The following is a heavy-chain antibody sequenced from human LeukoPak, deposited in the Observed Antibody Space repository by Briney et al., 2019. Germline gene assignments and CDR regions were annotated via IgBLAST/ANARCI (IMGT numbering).Heavy chain of an antibody. CDR2: INSDGSST. V-gene: IGHV3-74*01. Sequence: GGSLRLSCAASGFTFSSYWMHWVRQAPGKGLVWVSRINSDGSSTSYADSVKGRFTISRDNAKNTLYLQMNSLRAEDTAVYYCAKDQVAVITTNHYYYMDVWGKGTTVTVSS. CDR1: GFTFSSYW. D-gene: IGHD3-22*01. CDR3: AKDQVAVITTNHYYYMDV. J-gene: IGHJ6*03.